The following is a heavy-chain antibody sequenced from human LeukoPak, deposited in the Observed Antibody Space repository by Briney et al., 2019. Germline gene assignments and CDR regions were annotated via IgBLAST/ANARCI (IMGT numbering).Heavy chain of an antibody. V-gene: IGHV1-46*01. CDR3: ARVGASGSSFFMDV. Sequence: ASVKVSCKASGYTFTSYYMHWVRQAPGQGLEWMGIINPSGGSTSYAQKFQGRVTMSIDMSKNQFSLKLSSVTAADTAVYYCARVGASGSSFFMDVWGKGTTVTVSS. D-gene: IGHD6-6*01. CDR2: INPSGGST. J-gene: IGHJ6*03. CDR1: GYTFTSYY.